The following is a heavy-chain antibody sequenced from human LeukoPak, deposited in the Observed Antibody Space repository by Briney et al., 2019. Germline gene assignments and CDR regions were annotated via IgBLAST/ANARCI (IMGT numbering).Heavy chain of an antibody. V-gene: IGHV3-21*01. CDR2: ISSSSSYI. Sequence: GGSLRLSCAASGFTFSTYSMNWVRQAPGKGLEWVSSISSSSSYIYYADSVKGRFTISRDNAKNSLYLQMNSLRAEDTAVYYCARPEVWNPSGTFDYWGQGTLITVSS. CDR3: ARPEVWNPSGTFDY. D-gene: IGHD1-14*01. J-gene: IGHJ4*02. CDR1: GFTFSTYS.